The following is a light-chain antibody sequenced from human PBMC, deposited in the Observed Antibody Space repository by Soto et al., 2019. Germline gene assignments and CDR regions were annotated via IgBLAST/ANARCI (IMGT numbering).Light chain of an antibody. Sequence: DIQMTQSPSSLSASVGDRVTITCRASQNISNRLVWYQQRPETAPKSLIFASSSLESGVPSRFSGSGSGTDFTLTIISLQPEDFATYYCQQYVTLPVTFGGGTKVEI. V-gene: IGKV1D-16*01. J-gene: IGKJ4*01. CDR2: ASS. CDR3: QQYVTLPVT. CDR1: QNISNR.